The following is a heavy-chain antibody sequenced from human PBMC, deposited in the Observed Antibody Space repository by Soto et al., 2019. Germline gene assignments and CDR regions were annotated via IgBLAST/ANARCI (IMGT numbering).Heavy chain of an antibody. CDR3: GRDGGRSGNLDY. J-gene: IGHJ4*02. CDR1: GFSFSRYA. D-gene: IGHD3-16*01. V-gene: IGHV3-48*02. Sequence: EVQLVESGGGLVQPGGSLRLSCAASGFSFSRYAMKWVRQAPGKRLEWVSHINSGSNLIYYEDSVKGRFTISRDNAKNSVYLQMNSLKDEDTAIYYCGRDGGRSGNLDYWGQGTLVTVSS. CDR2: INSGSNLI.